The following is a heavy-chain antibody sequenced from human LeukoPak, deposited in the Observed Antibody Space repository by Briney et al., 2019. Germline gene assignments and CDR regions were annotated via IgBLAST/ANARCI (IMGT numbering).Heavy chain of an antibody. Sequence: PGGSPRLSCAASGFTFSSYAMSWVRQAPGKGLEWVSAISGSGGSTYYADSVKGRFTISRDNSKNTLYLQMNSLRAEDTAVYYCAKYGSGYSSGGVDYWGQGTLVTVSS. D-gene: IGHD6-19*01. CDR3: AKYGSGYSSGGVDY. J-gene: IGHJ4*02. CDR1: GFTFSSYA. CDR2: ISGSGGST. V-gene: IGHV3-23*01.